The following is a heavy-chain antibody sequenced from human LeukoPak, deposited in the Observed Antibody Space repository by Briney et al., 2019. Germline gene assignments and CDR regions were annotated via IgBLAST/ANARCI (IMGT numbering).Heavy chain of an antibody. Sequence: SETLSLTCTVSGGSISSYYWSWIRQPPGKGLEWIGYIYYSGSTNYNPSLKSRVTISVDTSKNQFSLKLSSVTAADTAVYYCAREYYHGSGSDHFYVGPVPNWFDPWGQGTLVTVSS. J-gene: IGHJ5*02. D-gene: IGHD3-10*01. V-gene: IGHV4-59*01. CDR3: AREYYHGSGSDHFYVGPVPNWFDP. CDR2: IYYSGST. CDR1: GGSISSYY.